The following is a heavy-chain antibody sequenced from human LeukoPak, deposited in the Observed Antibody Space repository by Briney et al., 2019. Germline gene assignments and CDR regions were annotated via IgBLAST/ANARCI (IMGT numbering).Heavy chain of an antibody. CDR2: ISGSGGST. CDR3: AKDLDPSPVVRGPRDY. V-gene: IGHV3-23*01. Sequence: PGGSLRLSCAASGFTFSSYAMSWVRQAPGKGLEWVSAISGSGGSTYYADSVKGRFTISRDNSKNTLYLQMDSLRAEDTAVYYCAKDLDPSPVVRGPRDYWGQGTLVTVSS. CDR1: GFTFSSYA. J-gene: IGHJ4*02. D-gene: IGHD3-10*01.